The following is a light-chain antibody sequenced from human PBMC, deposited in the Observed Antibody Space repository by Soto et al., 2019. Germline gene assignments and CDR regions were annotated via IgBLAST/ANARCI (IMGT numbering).Light chain of an antibody. V-gene: IGLV2-11*01. CDR3: CSYAGSNNF. CDR2: DVS. Sequence: QSALTQPRSVSGSPGQSVTISCTGTSSDVGGYNYVSWYQQHPGKAPKLMIYDVSKRPSGVPDRFSGSKSGNTASLTISGLQAEDEADYYCCSYAGSNNFFGTGTKVTVL. J-gene: IGLJ1*01. CDR1: SSDVGGYNY.